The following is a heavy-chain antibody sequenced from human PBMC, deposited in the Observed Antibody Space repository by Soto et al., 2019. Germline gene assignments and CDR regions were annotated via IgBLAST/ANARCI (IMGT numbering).Heavy chain of an antibody. CDR3: ARDRSEDVVVVGFDP. CDR1: GYTFTSYA. Sequence: ASVKVSCKASGYTFTSYAMHWVRQAPGQRLEWMGWINAGNGNTKYSQKFQGRVTITRDTSASTAYMELSSLRSEDTAVYYCARDRSEDVVVVGFDPWGQGTLVTVSS. D-gene: IGHD2-15*01. V-gene: IGHV1-3*01. CDR2: INAGNGNT. J-gene: IGHJ5*02.